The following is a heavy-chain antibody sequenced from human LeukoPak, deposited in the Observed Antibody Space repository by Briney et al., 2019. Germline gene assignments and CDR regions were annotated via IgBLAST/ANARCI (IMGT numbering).Heavy chain of an antibody. J-gene: IGHJ4*01. CDR2: IYRFGNT. CDR3: AIVLDKSPSDQNFFDF. V-gene: IGHV4-38-2*01. D-gene: IGHD6-6*01. CDR1: GYTSDSGCY. Sequence: SETLSLTGAVSGYTSDSGCYWVRIRQSPGKGLEWVGSIYRFGNTYYNPSLKSRVTISVDTSKNRFSLRLTSVTAADTALYDSAIVLDKSPSDQNFFDFWGHGTLVIVSS.